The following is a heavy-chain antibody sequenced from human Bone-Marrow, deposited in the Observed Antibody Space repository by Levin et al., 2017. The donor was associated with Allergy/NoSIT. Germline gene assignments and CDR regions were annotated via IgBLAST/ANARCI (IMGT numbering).Heavy chain of an antibody. D-gene: IGHD6-13*01. V-gene: IGHV3-30*04. CDR3: ARGRIEAAGIRDWFDP. CDR1: GFTFSSYA. Sequence: GGSLRLSCAASGFTFSSYAMHWVRQAPGKGLEWVAVISYDGSNKYYADSVKGRFTISRDNSKNTLYLQMNSLRAEDTAVYYCARGRIEAAGIRDWFDPWGQGTLVTVSS. J-gene: IGHJ5*02. CDR2: ISYDGSNK.